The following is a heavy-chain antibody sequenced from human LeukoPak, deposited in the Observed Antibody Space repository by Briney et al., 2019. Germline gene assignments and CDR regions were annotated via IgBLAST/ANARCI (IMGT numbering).Heavy chain of an antibody. CDR3: AREGIAVAGTRESPYYYYYGMDV. J-gene: IGHJ6*02. CDR2: TXYRXKXYX. Sequence: LSXTCAIXXXXXXXXXAAXXXXRQSXXXXXXXXXXTXYRXKXYXXYAVSVKSRITINPDTSKNQFSLQLNSVTPEDTAVYYCAREGIAVAGTRESPYYYYYGMDVWGQGTTVTVSS. CDR1: XXXXXXXXAA. V-gene: IGHV6-1*01. D-gene: IGHD6-19*01.